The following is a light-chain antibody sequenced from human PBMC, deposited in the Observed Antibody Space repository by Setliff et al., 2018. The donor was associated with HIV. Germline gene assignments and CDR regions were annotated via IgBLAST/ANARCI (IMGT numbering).Light chain of an antibody. CDR3: CSYVGGYF. CDR1: SSDVGRYNT. V-gene: IGLV2-23*02. Sequence: LAQPASVSGSPGQSITISCTGTSSDVGRYNTVSWYQQHPGKAPKLMIYEVTKRPSGISDRFSASKSGNTASLTISGIQAEDEADYYCCSYVGGYFFGTGTKVTVL. CDR2: EVT. J-gene: IGLJ1*01.